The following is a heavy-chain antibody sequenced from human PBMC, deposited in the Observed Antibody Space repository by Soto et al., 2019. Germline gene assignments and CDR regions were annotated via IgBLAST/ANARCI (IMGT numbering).Heavy chain of an antibody. J-gene: IGHJ6*02. Sequence: QVQLQQWGAGLLKPSETLSLTCDVYGGSFGGYFWSWIRQPPGKGLEWIGEINHGGITNYNPSLKSRITISVVTSKNQFSLKLSSVTAADAAVYYCARQGAVTVMFYYHGMDVWGQGTSVTVSS. V-gene: IGHV4-34*02. CDR3: ARQGAVTVMFYYHGMDV. CDR2: INHGGIT. D-gene: IGHD2-21*02. CDR1: GGSFGGYF.